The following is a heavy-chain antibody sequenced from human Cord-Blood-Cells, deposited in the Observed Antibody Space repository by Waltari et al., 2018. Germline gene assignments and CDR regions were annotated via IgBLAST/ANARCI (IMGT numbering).Heavy chain of an antibody. CDR3: ARGIEYISSSYAFDI. D-gene: IGHD6-6*01. CDR2: IIPIVGTA. V-gene: IGHV1-69*01. J-gene: IGHJ3*02. Sequence: QVQLVQSGAEVKEPGHSVKLSCQASWRPLSRFAVGWVREAHGQGLEWMGGIIPIVGTANYAQKFEGRVTITADESTSTAYRELSSLRSEDTAVYYCARGIEYISSSYAFDIWGQVTMVAVAS. CDR1: WRPLSRFA.